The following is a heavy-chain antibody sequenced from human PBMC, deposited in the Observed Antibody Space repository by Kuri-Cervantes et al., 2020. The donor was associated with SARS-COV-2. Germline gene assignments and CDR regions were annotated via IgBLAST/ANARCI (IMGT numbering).Heavy chain of an antibody. J-gene: IGHJ5*02. Sequence: ASVKNSCKASENTFRGYYIHWVRQAPGQGLEWMGWINPNSGGTNYAQKFQGRFTITRDTSISTAYMELSRLRSDDTAVYYCARDRGPQAMFDPWGQGTLVTVSS. CDR3: ARDRGPQAMFDP. CDR2: INPNSGGT. V-gene: IGHV1-2*02. CDR1: ENTFRGYY.